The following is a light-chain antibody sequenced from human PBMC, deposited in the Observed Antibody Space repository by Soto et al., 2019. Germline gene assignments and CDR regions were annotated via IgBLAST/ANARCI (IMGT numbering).Light chain of an antibody. CDR1: QGIPSY. V-gene: IGKV1-9*01. Sequence: IQLTQSPSSLSASVGDRVTITCRASQGIPSYLASYQQRPGQAPGLLIYSASTLQSGVPSRFSGSGYGTDFSLTISNLPPEDFATYYCQQLYSHPPTCGGGTKVDIK. CDR3: QQLYSHPPT. CDR2: SAS. J-gene: IGKJ4*01.